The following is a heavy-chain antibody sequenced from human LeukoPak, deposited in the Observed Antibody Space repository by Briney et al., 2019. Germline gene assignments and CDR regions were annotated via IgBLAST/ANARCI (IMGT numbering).Heavy chain of an antibody. Sequence: PGGSLRLSCAASGFTFSSYGMHWVRQAPGKGLEWVAVIWYDGSNKYYVDSVKGRFTISRDNSKSTLYLQMNRLRAEDTAVYYCARDLKALRYFDWLSDWGQGTLVTVSS. CDR2: IWYDGSNK. CDR1: GFTFSSYG. D-gene: IGHD3-9*01. J-gene: IGHJ4*02. V-gene: IGHV3-33*01. CDR3: ARDLKALRYFDWLSD.